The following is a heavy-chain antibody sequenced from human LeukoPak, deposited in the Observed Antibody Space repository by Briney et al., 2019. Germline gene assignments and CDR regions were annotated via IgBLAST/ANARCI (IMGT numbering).Heavy chain of an antibody. Sequence: ASVKVSCKASGYTFTGYYMHWVRQAPGQGLEWMGWINPNSGGTNYAQKFQGRVTMTRDTSISTAYMELSRLRSDDTAVYYCARVRYCSSTSCYVIGSDWFDPWGQGTLVTVSS. J-gene: IGHJ5*02. D-gene: IGHD2-2*01. CDR3: ARVRYCSSTSCYVIGSDWFDP. CDR2: INPNSGGT. CDR1: GYTFTGYY. V-gene: IGHV1-2*02.